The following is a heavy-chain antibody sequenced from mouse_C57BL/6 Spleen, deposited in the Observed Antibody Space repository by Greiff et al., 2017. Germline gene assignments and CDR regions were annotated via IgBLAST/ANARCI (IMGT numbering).Heavy chain of an antibody. CDR2: IRNKANNHAT. D-gene: IGHD2-1*01. Sequence: EVKLVESGGGLVQPGGSMKLSCAASGFTFSDAWMDWVRQSPEKGLEWVAEIRNKANNHATYYAESVKGRFTISRDDSKSSVYLQMNSLRAEDTGIYYCTRPRRDGNYLYYFDYWGQGTTLTVSS. CDR1: GFTFSDAW. J-gene: IGHJ2*01. CDR3: TRPRRDGNYLYYFDY. V-gene: IGHV6-6*01.